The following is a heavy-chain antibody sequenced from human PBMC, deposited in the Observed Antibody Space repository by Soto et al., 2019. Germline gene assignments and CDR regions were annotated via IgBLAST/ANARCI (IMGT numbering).Heavy chain of an antibody. CDR1: GFTFSSYW. J-gene: IGHJ3*02. CDR3: ARVNAKSIAARRSAFDI. D-gene: IGHD6-6*01. Sequence: GGSLRLSCAASGFTFSSYWMHWVRQAPGKGLVWVSRINGDGSSTSYADSVKGRFTISRDNAKNTLYLQMNSLRAEDTAVYYCARVNAKSIAARRSAFDIWGQGTMVTVSS. V-gene: IGHV3-74*01. CDR2: INGDGSST.